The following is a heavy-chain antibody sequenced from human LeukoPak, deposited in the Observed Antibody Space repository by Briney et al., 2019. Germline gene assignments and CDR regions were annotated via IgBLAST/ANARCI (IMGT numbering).Heavy chain of an antibody. CDR2: INPNSGGT. CDR1: GYTFTGYY. J-gene: IGHJ6*02. CDR3: ATDHRPYYYYGMDV. V-gene: IGHV1-2*06. Sequence: ASVKVSCKASGYTFTGYYMHWVRQAPGQGLEWMGRINPNSGGTNYAQKFQGRVTMAEDTSTDTAYMELSSLRSEDTAVYYCATDHRPYYYYGMDVWGQGTTVTVSS.